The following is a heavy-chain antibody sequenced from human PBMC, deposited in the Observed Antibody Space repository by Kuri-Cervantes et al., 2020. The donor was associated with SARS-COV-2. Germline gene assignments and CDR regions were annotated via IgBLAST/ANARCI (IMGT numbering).Heavy chain of an antibody. Sequence: ASVKVSCEGSGYTFPNYGFSWVRQAPGQGLEWMGWISTYNGQTSYAQKFQGRVTMTRNTSISTAYMELSSLRSEDTAVYYCARRFYGSSWYNYYYYGMDVWGQGTTVTVSS. D-gene: IGHD6-13*01. J-gene: IGHJ6*02. CDR2: ISTYNGQT. V-gene: IGHV1-18*01. CDR3: ARRFYGSSWYNYYYYGMDV. CDR1: GYTFPNYG.